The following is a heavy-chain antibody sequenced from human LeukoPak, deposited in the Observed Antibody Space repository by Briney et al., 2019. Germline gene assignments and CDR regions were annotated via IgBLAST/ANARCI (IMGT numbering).Heavy chain of an antibody. CDR1: GGSISSSSYY. CDR2: IYYSGST. V-gene: IGHV4-61*05. CDR3: ARGRIHPEYYYYYYMDV. Sequence: SETLSLTCTVSGGSISSSSYYWSWIRQPPGKGLEWIGYIYYSGSTNYNPSLKSRVTISVDTSKNQFSLKLSSVTAADTAVYYCARGRIHPEYYYYYYMDVWGKGTTVTVSS. J-gene: IGHJ6*03. D-gene: IGHD1-14*01.